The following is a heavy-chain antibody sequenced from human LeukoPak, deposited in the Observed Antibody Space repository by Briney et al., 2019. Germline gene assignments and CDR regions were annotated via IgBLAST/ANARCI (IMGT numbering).Heavy chain of an antibody. J-gene: IGHJ4*02. Sequence: GGSLRLSCAASGFTFSSYWMSWVRQAPGKGLEWVANIKQDGSEKYYVDSVKGRFTISRDNAKNSLYLQMNSLRAEDTAVYYCARDSTSSGRAVSDYWGQGTLVTVSS. CDR2: IKQDGSEK. CDR1: GFTFSSYW. CDR3: ARDSTSSGRAVSDY. V-gene: IGHV3-7*01. D-gene: IGHD3-22*01.